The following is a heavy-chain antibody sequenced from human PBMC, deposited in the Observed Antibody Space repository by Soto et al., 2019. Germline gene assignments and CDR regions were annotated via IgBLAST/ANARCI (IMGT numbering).Heavy chain of an antibody. CDR2: INHSGST. CDR3: ARLGLSPDITQRAKYFQH. Sequence: SETLSLTCAVYGGSFSGYYWSWIRQPPGKGLEWIGEINHSGSTNYNPSLKSRATISVDTSKNHFSLKLSSVTAADTAVYYCARLGLSPDITQRAKYFQHWGQGTLVTVSS. CDR1: GGSFSGYY. V-gene: IGHV4-34*01. J-gene: IGHJ1*01.